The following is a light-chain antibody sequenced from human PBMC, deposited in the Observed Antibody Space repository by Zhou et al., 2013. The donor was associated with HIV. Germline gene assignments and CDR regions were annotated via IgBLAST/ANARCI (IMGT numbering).Light chain of an antibody. CDR1: ESVSSN. CDR2: AAS. V-gene: IGKV3-20*01. Sequence: EVLMTQSPVTLSVSPGERATLSCRASESVSSNLAWYQQKPGQAPRLLIYAASTRATGIPDRFSGSGSGTDFTLTISRLEPEDFAVFYCQQYGSSPLFTFGPGTKVDIK. J-gene: IGKJ3*01. CDR3: QQYGSSPLFT.